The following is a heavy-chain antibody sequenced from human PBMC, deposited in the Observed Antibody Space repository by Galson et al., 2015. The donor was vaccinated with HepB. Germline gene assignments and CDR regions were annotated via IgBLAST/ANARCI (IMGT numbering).Heavy chain of an antibody. CDR2: ISWNSASV. J-gene: IGHJ6*02. CDR1: GFTFDDYA. V-gene: IGHV3-9*01. D-gene: IGHD1-26*01. Sequence: SLRLSCAASGFTFDDYAMHWVRQAPGKGLERVSTISWNSASVGYADSVKGRFTISRDNAKNSLYLQMNSLRAEDTALYYCAKDIGSGSQIGYYYYHGMDVWGQGTTVTVSS. CDR3: AKDIGSGSQIGYYYYHGMDV.